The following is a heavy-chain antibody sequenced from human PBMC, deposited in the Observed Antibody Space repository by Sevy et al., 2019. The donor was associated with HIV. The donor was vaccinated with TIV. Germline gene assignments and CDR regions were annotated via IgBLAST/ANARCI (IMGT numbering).Heavy chain of an antibody. Sequence: GWSLRLSCVASGITVSRNYTTWVRQAPGKGLEWVSIIYTGGITKYADSVKGRFTMSRDNSRNTVYLQMNNLRAGDTAVYYCARGGYYDTSGLPEDLWGRGTLVTVSS. V-gene: IGHV3-53*01. D-gene: IGHD3-22*01. CDR3: ARGGYYDTSGLPEDL. CDR1: GITVSRNY. J-gene: IGHJ4*02. CDR2: IYTGGIT.